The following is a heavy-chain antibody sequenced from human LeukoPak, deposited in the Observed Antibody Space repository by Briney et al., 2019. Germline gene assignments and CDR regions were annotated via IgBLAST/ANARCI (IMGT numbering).Heavy chain of an antibody. J-gene: IGHJ4*02. CDR1: GYTFTGYY. CDR2: INPNSGGT. Sequence: AAVKVSCKASGYTFTGYYMHWVRQAPGQGLEWMGWINPNSGGTNYAQKFQGRVTMTRDTSISPASMELSRLRSDDTAVYYCARALYGGGGFDYWGQGTLVTVSS. CDR3: ARALYGGGGFDY. V-gene: IGHV1-2*02. D-gene: IGHD4-23*01.